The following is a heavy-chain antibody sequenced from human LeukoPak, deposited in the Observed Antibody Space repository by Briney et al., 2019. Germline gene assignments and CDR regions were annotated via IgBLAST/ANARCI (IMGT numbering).Heavy chain of an antibody. V-gene: IGHV1-8*03. CDR1: GCTFTSYD. CDR2: MNPNSGNT. Sequence: ASVKVSCKASGCTFTSYDINWVRQATGQGLEWMGWMNPNSGNTGYAQKFQGRVTITRNTSISTAYMELSSLRSEDTAVYYCASHFRYDAFDIWGQGTMVTVSS. J-gene: IGHJ3*02. D-gene: IGHD3-3*02. CDR3: ASHFRYDAFDI.